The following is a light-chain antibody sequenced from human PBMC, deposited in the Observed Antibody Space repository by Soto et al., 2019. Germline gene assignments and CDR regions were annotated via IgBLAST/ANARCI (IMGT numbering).Light chain of an antibody. Sequence: EIVLTQSPGTLSLSPGERATLSCRASQSVSSTYFAWYQQKPGQAPRLLIYGASSRATGIPDRFSGSGSGTDFTLTISRLEPEDFAVYYCQQYGSGFTFGPGTKVDIK. CDR3: QQYGSGFT. CDR1: QSVSSTY. CDR2: GAS. J-gene: IGKJ3*01. V-gene: IGKV3-20*01.